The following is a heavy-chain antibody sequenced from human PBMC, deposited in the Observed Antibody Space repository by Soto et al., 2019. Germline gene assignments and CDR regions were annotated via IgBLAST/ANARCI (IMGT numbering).Heavy chain of an antibody. CDR1: VFTFTRYS. Sequence: LRLSCAASVFTFTRYSMNCVRQAPGKGLEWVSSISSTTNYIYYGDSMKGRFTISRDNAKNSLYLEMNSLRAEDTAVYYCARESEDLTSNFDYWGQGTLVTVSS. V-gene: IGHV3-21*06. CDR3: ARESEDLTSNFDY. CDR2: ISSTTNYI. J-gene: IGHJ4*02.